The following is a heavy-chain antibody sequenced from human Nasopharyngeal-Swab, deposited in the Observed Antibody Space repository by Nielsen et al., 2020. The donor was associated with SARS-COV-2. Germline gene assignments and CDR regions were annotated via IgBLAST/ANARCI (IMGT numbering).Heavy chain of an antibody. CDR3: AREEGITIFGVLLNNYYYGMDV. J-gene: IGHJ6*02. V-gene: IGHV1-2*02. D-gene: IGHD3-3*01. Sequence: ASVKVSCKASGYTFTGYYMHWVRQAPGQGLEWMGWINPNSGGTNYAQKFQGRVTMTRDTSISTAYMELSRLRSDDTAVYYCAREEGITIFGVLLNNYYYGMDVWGQGTTVTVSS. CDR2: INPNSGGT. CDR1: GYTFTGYY.